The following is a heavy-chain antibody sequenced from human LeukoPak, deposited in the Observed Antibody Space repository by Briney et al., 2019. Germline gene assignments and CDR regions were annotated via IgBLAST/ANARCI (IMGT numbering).Heavy chain of an antibody. CDR2: MNPNSGAT. V-gene: IGHV1-8*01. Sequence: ASVKVSCKASGYTFTSYDINWLRQATGQGPEWMGWMNPNSGATGYAQKFQGRVTMTRDTSTSTVYMELSSLRSEDTAVYYCARDMVAVVAAPMDVWGQGTTVTVSS. CDR1: GYTFTSYD. CDR3: ARDMVAVVAAPMDV. J-gene: IGHJ6*02. D-gene: IGHD2-15*01.